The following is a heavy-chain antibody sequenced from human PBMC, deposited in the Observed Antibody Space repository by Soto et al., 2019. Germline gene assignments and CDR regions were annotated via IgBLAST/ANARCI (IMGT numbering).Heavy chain of an antibody. CDR3: ARGNRIAARPPTFDY. Sequence: GGSLRLSCAASGFTFSSNAMHWVRQAPGRGLEYVSGISSNGVSTYYAHSVKGRFTISRDNSKNTLSLQMGSLTDADMALYYCARGNRIAARPPTFDYWGQGTLVTVSS. J-gene: IGHJ4*02. CDR2: ISSNGVST. CDR1: GFTFSSNA. V-gene: IGHV3-64*01. D-gene: IGHD6-6*01.